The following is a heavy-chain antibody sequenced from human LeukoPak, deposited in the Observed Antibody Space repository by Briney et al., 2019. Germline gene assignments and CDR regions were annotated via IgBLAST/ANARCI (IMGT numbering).Heavy chain of an antibody. CDR2: IYYSGST. J-gene: IGHJ4*02. D-gene: IGHD1-1*01. CDR3: ARHTTTPDSYLAY. Sequence: SQTLSLTCAVSGGSISSGGYSGGWIRQPPGKGLEWIGYIYYSGSTNYNPSLKSRVTISVDTSKNQFSLKLSSVTAADTAVYYCARHTTTPDSYLAYWGQGTLVTVSS. V-gene: IGHV4-30-4*07. CDR1: GGSISSGGYS.